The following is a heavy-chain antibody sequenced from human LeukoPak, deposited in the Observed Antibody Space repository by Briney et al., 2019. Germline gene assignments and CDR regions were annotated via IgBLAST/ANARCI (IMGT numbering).Heavy chain of an antibody. CDR1: GFTLSTYT. V-gene: IGHV3-21*01. CDR2: ISSSSSYI. Sequence: PGGSLRLSCAASGFTLSTYTMTWVRQAPGKGLEWVSFISSSSSYIYFTDSVKGRFTVSRDNAKNSVYLQMNSLRAEDTAVYYCARVLSTSWYGVLDYWGQGTLVTVSS. J-gene: IGHJ4*02. D-gene: IGHD2-2*01. CDR3: ARVLSTSWYGVLDY.